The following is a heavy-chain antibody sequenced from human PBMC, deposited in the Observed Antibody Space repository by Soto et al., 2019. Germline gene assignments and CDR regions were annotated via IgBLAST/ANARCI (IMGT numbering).Heavy chain of an antibody. J-gene: IGHJ5*02. V-gene: IGHV1-69*08. CDR2: IIPILGIA. CDR1: GGTFSSYT. D-gene: IGHD6-19*01. CDR3: ARESESIAVAGTWFDH. Sequence: QVQLVQSGAEVKKPGSSVKVSCKASGGTFSSYTISWVRQAPGQGLEWMGRIIPILGIANYAKKFQGRVTITADKSTSTAYMELSSLRSEDTAVYYCARESESIAVAGTWFDHWGQGSLVTVSS.